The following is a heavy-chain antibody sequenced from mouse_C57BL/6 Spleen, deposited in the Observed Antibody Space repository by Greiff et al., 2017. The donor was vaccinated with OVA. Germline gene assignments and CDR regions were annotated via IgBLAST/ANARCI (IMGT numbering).Heavy chain of an antibody. J-gene: IGHJ2*01. Sequence: VQLQQSGPELVKPGASVKISCKASGYTFTDYYMNWVKQSHGKSLEWIGDINPNNGGTSYNQKFKGKATLTVDKSSSTAYMELRSLTSEDSAVYYCARKGLDYFDYWGQGTTLTVSS. V-gene: IGHV1-26*01. CDR2: INPNNGGT. CDR3: ARKGLDYFDY. CDR1: GYTFTDYY.